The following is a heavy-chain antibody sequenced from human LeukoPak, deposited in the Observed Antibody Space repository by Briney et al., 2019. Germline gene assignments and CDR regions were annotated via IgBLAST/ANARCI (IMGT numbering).Heavy chain of an antibody. CDR3: ARGEPDP. CDR2: IKGDGRGK. D-gene: IGHD1-26*01. V-gene: IGHV3-7*03. J-gene: IGHJ5*02. Sequence: PGGSLRLSCAASGFPFSGDWMTWVRQAPGKGLQWVASIKGDGRGKYYVDSVKGRFTVSRDNAKKSLYLQMDSLRVEDMGMYYCARGEPDPWGQGTLVTVSS. CDR1: GFPFSGDW.